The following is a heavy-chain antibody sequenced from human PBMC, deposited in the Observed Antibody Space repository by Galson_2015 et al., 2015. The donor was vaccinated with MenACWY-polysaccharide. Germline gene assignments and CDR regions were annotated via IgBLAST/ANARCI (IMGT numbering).Heavy chain of an antibody. D-gene: IGHD6-6*01. Sequence: ETLSLTCTVSGGSISSYCWSWIRQPPGKGLEWIGYIYYSGSTDYNPSLKSRVTISVDTSKNQFSLKLSSVTAADTAVYYCARAIAARFFDYWGREPWSPSPQ. V-gene: IGHV4-59*01. CDR2: IYYSGST. J-gene: IGHJ4*02. CDR1: GGSISSYC. CDR3: ARAIAARFFDY.